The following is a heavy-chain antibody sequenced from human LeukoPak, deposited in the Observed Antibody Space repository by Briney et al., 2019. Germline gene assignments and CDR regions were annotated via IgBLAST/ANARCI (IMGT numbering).Heavy chain of an antibody. V-gene: IGHV4-30-4*01. D-gene: IGHD2-15*01. CDR3: ARVDVVGEYYFDY. CDR1: GGSISSGDYY. Sequence: SETLSLTCTVSGGSISSGDYYWSWIRQPPGKGLEWIGYIYYSGSTYYNPSHKSRVTISVDTSKNQFSLKLSSVTAADTAVYYCARVDVVGEYYFDYWGQGTLVTVSS. CDR2: IYYSGST. J-gene: IGHJ4*02.